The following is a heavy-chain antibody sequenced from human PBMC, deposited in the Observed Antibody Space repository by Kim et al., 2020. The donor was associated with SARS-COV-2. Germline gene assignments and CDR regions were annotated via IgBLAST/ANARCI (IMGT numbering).Heavy chain of an antibody. V-gene: IGHV3-9*01. CDR1: GFTFDDYA. CDR3: AKDQKLISSWYGRGYYYYYGMDV. CDR2: ISWNSGSI. J-gene: IGHJ6*02. Sequence: GGSLRLSCAASGFTFDDYAMHWVRQAPGKGLEWVSGISWNSGSIGYVDSVKGRFTISRDNAKNSLYLQMNSLRAEDTALYYCAKDQKLISSWYGRGYYYYYGMDVWGQGTTVTVSS. D-gene: IGHD6-13*01.